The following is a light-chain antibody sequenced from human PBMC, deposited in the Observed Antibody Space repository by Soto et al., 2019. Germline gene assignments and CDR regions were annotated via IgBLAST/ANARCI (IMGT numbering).Light chain of an antibody. CDR1: SGHSSYA. J-gene: IGLJ2*01. CDR3: QIWGTGILVV. V-gene: IGLV4-69*01. CDR2: LNSDGSH. Sequence: QLVLTQSPSASASLGASVKLTCTLSSGHSSYAIAWHQQQPEKGPRYLMKLNSDGSHSKGDGIPDRFSGSSSGAERYLTITSLQSEDEADYYWQIWGTGILVVFGGGTQLTAL.